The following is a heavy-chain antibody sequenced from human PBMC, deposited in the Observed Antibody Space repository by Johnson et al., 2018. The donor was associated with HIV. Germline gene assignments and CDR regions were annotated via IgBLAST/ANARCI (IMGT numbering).Heavy chain of an antibody. J-gene: IGHJ3*02. V-gene: IGHV3-7*04. CDR2: INQDGSER. D-gene: IGHD6-19*01. CDR1: GFTFSSYG. CDR3: ARGPWLAFDI. Sequence: VQLVESGGGVVQPGGSLRLSCAASGFTFSSYGMHWVRQAPGKGLEWVANINQDGSERYYVDSVKGRFTISRDNAKNSLYLQMNSLRADDTGVYYCARGPWLAFDIWGQGTMVTVSS.